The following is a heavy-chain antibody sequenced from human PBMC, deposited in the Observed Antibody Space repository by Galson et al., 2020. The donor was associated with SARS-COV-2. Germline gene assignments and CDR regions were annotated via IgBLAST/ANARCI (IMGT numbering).Heavy chain of an antibody. Sequence: TGGSLRLSCAASGFTFSSCVMHWVRQAPGKGLEWVAVISYDGSNKYYADSVKGRFTISRDNSKNTLYLQMNSLRAEDTAVYYCARDTAGSSGWYEASWNWFDPWGQGTLVTVSS. J-gene: IGHJ5*02. V-gene: IGHV3-30-3*01. CDR3: ARDTAGSSGWYEASWNWFDP. D-gene: IGHD6-19*01. CDR1: GFTFSSCV. CDR2: ISYDGSNK.